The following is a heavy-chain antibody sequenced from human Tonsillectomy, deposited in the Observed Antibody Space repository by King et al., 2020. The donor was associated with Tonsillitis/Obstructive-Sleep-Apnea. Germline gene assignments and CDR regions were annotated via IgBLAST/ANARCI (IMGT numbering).Heavy chain of an antibody. Sequence: QLQESGPGLVKPSETLSLTCTVSGGSITSSTYYWGWIRRSPGKGLEWIGSIYYSGSTQYNPSLKSRVIISVDTSKNQFSLKLNSVTAADTAVYYCARQSYSGYDSDWFDPWGQGPLVTVSS. D-gene: IGHD5-12*01. CDR1: GGSITSSTYY. V-gene: IGHV4-39*01. CDR2: IYYSGST. CDR3: ARQSYSGYDSDWFDP. J-gene: IGHJ5*02.